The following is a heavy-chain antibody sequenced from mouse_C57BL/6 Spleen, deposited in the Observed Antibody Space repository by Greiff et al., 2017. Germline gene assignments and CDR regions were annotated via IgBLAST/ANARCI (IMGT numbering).Heavy chain of an antibody. CDR2: IYPGDGDT. V-gene: IGHV1-80*01. CDR1: GYAFSSYW. J-gene: IGHJ4*01. Sequence: QVQLQQSGAELVKPGASVKISCKASGYAFSSYWMNWVKQRPGKGLEWIGQIYPGDGDTNYNGKFKGKATLTADKSSSTAYMQISSLTSADSAVYFCATTVYYAMDYWGQGTSVTVSA. D-gene: IGHD1-1*01. CDR3: ATTVYYAMDY.